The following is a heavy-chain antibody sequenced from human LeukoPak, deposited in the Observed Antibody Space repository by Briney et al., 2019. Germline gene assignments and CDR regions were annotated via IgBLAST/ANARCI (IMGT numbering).Heavy chain of an antibody. CDR2: ISIGDGRT. Sequence: ASVKVSCKASGYTFNNFGITWVRQAPGQGLEWMGWISIGDGRTHYGRKFQDRVSMTREMSSNTAFLELSSLRSDDTAFYFCSRSYYSSSWYYFDHWGQGTLVTVSS. V-gene: IGHV1-18*01. D-gene: IGHD2-15*01. CDR3: SRSYYSSSWYYFDH. J-gene: IGHJ4*02. CDR1: GYTFNNFG.